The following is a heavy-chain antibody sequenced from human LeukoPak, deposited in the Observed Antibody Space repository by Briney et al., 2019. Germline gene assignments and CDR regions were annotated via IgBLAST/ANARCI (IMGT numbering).Heavy chain of an antibody. Sequence: PGGSLRLSCAASGFTFSSYSMNWVRQAPGKGLEWVSYISSSSSTIYYADSVKGRFTISRDNAKNSLYLQMNSLRAEDTAVYYCASTTSSGSGSIWRDYYYYYYMDVWGKGTTVTVSS. CDR3: ASTTSSGSGSIWRDYYYYYYMDV. CDR2: ISSSSSTI. V-gene: IGHV3-48*01. D-gene: IGHD3-10*01. CDR1: GFTFSSYS. J-gene: IGHJ6*03.